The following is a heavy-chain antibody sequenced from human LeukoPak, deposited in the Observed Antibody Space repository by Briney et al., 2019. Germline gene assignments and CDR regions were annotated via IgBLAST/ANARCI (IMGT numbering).Heavy chain of an antibody. D-gene: IGHD3-3*02. J-gene: IGHJ4*02. V-gene: IGHV3-30-3*01. CDR3: ARDPGAPPSPILDY. Sequence: GGSLRLSCAASGFTFSSYAMHWVRQAPGKGLEWVAVISYDGSNKYYADSVKGRFTISRDNSKNTLYLQMNSLRAEDTAVYYCARDPGAPPSPILDYWGQGTLVTVSS. CDR1: GFTFSSYA. CDR2: ISYDGSNK.